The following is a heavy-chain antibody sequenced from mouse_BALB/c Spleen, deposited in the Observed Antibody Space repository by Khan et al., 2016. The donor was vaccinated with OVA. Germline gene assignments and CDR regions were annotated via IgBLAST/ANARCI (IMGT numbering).Heavy chain of an antibody. V-gene: IGHV2-9*02. Sequence: QVQLKESGPGLVAPSQTLSITCTVSGFSVTNYGVHWVRQPPGKGLEWLGVIWAGGSTNRNSALMSRLSISKDDSKRQVFLTMNSLQTDDTAIYYCARAFYYGAWFAYWGQGTLVTVSA. CDR2: IWAGGST. D-gene: IGHD1-1*01. CDR3: ARAFYYGAWFAY. J-gene: IGHJ3*01. CDR1: GFSVTNYG.